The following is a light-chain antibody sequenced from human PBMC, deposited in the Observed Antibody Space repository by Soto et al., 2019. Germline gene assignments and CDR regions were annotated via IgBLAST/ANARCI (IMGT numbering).Light chain of an antibody. V-gene: IGKV3-20*01. Sequence: ELELTQSPYTLSLATRVAVTLSCWASQTVSSNYLAWYQQRPGQAPRLIIYGASSRATGIPDRFSGSGPGTDFTLTISRLEPDDLAVYYCQQYGGSTRTFGDGTKVDIK. J-gene: IGKJ1*01. CDR1: QTVSSNY. CDR2: GAS. CDR3: QQYGGSTRT.